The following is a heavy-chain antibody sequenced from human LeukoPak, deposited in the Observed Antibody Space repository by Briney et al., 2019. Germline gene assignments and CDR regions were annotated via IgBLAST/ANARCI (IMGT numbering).Heavy chain of an antibody. V-gene: IGHV4-4*02. D-gene: IGHD4-17*01. J-gene: IGHJ4*02. CDR3: ATYFYGEYGSYYFDY. CDR1: GFTFSSYG. Sequence: GSLRLSCAASGFTFSSYGMHWVRQAPGKGLEWIGEIYHSGTTNYNPSLQSRVTMSVDKSKNQFSLKLSSVTAADTAVYYCATYFYGEYGSYYFDYWGQGTLVTVSS. CDR2: IYHSGTT.